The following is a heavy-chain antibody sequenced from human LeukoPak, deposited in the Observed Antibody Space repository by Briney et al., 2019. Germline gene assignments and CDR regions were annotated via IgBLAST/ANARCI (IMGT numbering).Heavy chain of an antibody. CDR2: ISWNSGSI. D-gene: IGHD3-22*01. CDR1: GFTFDDYA. V-gene: IGHV3-9*01. Sequence: GGSLRLSCAASGFTFDDYAMHWVRQAPGKGLEWVSGISWNSGSIGYADSVKGRFTISRDNAKNSLYPQMNSLRAEDTALYYCARWHYDSSGYPYLYYFDYWGQGTLVTVSS. J-gene: IGHJ4*02. CDR3: ARWHYDSSGYPYLYYFDY.